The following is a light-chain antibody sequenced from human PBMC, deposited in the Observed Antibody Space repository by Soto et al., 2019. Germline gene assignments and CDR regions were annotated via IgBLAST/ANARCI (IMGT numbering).Light chain of an antibody. J-gene: IGLJ1*01. V-gene: IGLV7-46*01. CDR2: DTD. CDR1: TGPVTNGHY. CDR3: LLSYTGRLYV. Sequence: QAVVTQEPSLTVSPGGTVTLTCGSSTGPVTNGHYPYWFQQKPGQAPRPLIYDTDNKHSWTPARFSGSLLGDKAALTLSGAQPEDEADSYCLLSYTGRLYVFGAGTKVTVL.